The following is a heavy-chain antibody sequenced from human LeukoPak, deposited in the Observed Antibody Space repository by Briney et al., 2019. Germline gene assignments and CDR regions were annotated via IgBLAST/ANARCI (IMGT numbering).Heavy chain of an antibody. Sequence: GASMKVSCKASGYTFSDYHIHWVRQAPGQGLEWMGRIIPSGGGTTYAQKFQGRVTMTRDTSISTAYMDLSSLRSEDSAVYYCARGRTSAGGYSGHDWGDWFDPWGQGTLVTVSS. J-gene: IGHJ5*02. CDR1: GYTFSDYH. CDR2: IIPSGGGT. CDR3: ARGRTSAGGYSGHDWGDWFDP. D-gene: IGHD5-12*01. V-gene: IGHV1-46*01.